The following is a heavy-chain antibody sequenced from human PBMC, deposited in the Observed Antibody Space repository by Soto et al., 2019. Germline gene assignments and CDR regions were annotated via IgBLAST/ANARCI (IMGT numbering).Heavy chain of an antibody. CDR3: ATGRGLYYYYGMDV. CDR1: GFTVSSNY. Sequence: GGSLRLSCAASGFTVSSNYMNWVRQAPGKGLEWVSVIYSGGSTYYADSVKGRFTISRDNSKNTLYLQMNSLRAEDTAVYYCATGRGLYYYYGMDVWGQGTTVTVSS. D-gene: IGHD3-10*01. CDR2: IYSGGST. J-gene: IGHJ6*02. V-gene: IGHV3-53*01.